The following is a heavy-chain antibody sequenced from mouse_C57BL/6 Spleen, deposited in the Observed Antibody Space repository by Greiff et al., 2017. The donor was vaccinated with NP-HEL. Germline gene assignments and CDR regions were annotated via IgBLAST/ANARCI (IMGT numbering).Heavy chain of an antibody. J-gene: IGHJ1*03. D-gene: IGHD1-1*01. Sequence: EVKVVESGGGLVQPGESLKLSCESNEYEFPSHDMSWVRKTPEKRLELVAAINSDGGSTYYPDTMERRFIISRDNTKKTLYLQMSSLRSEDTALYYCAKSPYYGSSCWYFDVWGTGTTVTVSS. CDR2: INSDGGST. CDR1: EYEFPSHD. V-gene: IGHV5-2*01. CDR3: AKSPYYGSSCWYFDV.